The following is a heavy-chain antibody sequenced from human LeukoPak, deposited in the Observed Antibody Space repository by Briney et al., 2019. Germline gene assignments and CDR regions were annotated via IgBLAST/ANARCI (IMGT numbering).Heavy chain of an antibody. CDR2: IFYSGST. Sequence: PSETLSLTCTVSGGSISSYYWSWIRQPPGKGLEWIGYIFYSGSTNYNPSLKSRVAISVDTSKSQFSLKLSSVTAADTAVYYCARDMGDRTDYYYGMDVWGQGTTVTVSS. CDR1: GGSISSYY. V-gene: IGHV4-59*01. J-gene: IGHJ6*02. CDR3: ARDMGDRTDYYYGMDV. D-gene: IGHD1-26*01.